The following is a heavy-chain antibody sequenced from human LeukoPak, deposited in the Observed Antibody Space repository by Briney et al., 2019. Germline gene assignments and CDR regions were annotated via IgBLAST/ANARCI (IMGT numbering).Heavy chain of an antibody. CDR3: ARGGKQWRGGNYFDS. D-gene: IGHD6-19*01. CDR2: ITTGRGDT. CDR1: GYTFTDYA. J-gene: IGHJ4*02. V-gene: IGHV1-3*03. Sequence: RASVKVSCKASGYTFTDYALHWVRQAPGQSLEWMGWITTGRGDTQYSQAFQRRITNTRDKSASTVSMDLSALRSEDTAVYYCARGGKQWRGGNYFDSWGQGTLVAVSS.